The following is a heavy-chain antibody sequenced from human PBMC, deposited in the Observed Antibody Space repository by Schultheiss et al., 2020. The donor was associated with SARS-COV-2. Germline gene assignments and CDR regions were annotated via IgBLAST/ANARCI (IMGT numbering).Heavy chain of an antibody. Sequence: SETLSLTCAVYGGSFSGYYWSWIRQPPGKGLEWIGYIYYSGSTNYNPSLKSRVTISVDTSKNQFSLKLSSVTAADTAVYYCARTVVAAAGTRGKAFDIWGQGTMVTVSS. J-gene: IGHJ3*02. CDR3: ARTVVAAAGTRGKAFDI. V-gene: IGHV4-59*01. CDR2: IYYSGST. CDR1: GGSFSGYY. D-gene: IGHD6-13*01.